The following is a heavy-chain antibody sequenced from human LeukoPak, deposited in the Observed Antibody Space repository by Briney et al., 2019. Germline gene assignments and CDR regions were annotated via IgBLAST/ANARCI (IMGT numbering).Heavy chain of an antibody. J-gene: IGHJ6*02. D-gene: IGHD3-3*01. CDR1: GYTFTSYG. CDR3: ARDFEGSYYDFWSGPRYGMDV. CDR2: ISAYNGNT. V-gene: IGHV1-18*01. Sequence: GASVKVSCKASGYTFTSYGISWVRQAPGQGLEWMGWISAYNGNTNYAQKLQGRVTMTTDTSTSTAYMELRSLRSDDTAVYYCARDFEGSYYDFWSGPRYGMDVWGQGTTVTVSS.